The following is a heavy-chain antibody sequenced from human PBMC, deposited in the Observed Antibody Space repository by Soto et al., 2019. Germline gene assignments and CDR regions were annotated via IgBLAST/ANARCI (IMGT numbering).Heavy chain of an antibody. J-gene: IGHJ4*02. CDR1: GGTFSSFS. CDR2: IIPVSGTP. V-gene: IGHV1-69*12. D-gene: IGHD3-16*01. CDR3: ARYLSEMAVRGFGTY. Sequence: QVHVMQSGPEVKKPGSSVNVSCKTVGGTFSSFSISWMRQARGQGLEWMGGIIPVSGTPHYAQKFQDRVTITADESESSSYMELSSLTSDDTDTYYCARYLSEMAVRGFGTYWGQGSLATVSS.